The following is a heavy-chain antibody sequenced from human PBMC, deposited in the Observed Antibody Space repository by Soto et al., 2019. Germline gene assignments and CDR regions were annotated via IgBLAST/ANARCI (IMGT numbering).Heavy chain of an antibody. V-gene: IGHV3-48*01. CDR3: ARDVGYCSGGSCYAIYAFDI. J-gene: IGHJ3*02. CDR2: ISSSSSTI. Sequence: GGSLRLSCAASGFTFSSYSMNWVRQAPGKGLEWVSYISSSSSTIYYADSVKGRFTISRDNAKNSLYLQMNSLRAEDTAVYYCARDVGYCSGGSCYAIYAFDIWGQGTMVTVSS. CDR1: GFTFSSYS. D-gene: IGHD2-15*01.